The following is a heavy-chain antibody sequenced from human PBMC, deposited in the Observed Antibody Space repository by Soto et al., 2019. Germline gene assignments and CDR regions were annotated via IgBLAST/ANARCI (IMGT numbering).Heavy chain of an antibody. CDR3: ASPLSYYSPY. CDR1: GFTFSSYS. CDR2: ISSSSSTI. Sequence: EVQLVESGGGLVQPGGSLRLSCAASGFTFSSYSMNWVRQAPGKGLEWVSYISSSSSTIYYADSVKGRFTISRDNAKNSLYLQMNSLRAEDTAVYYCASPLSYYSPYRGQGTLVTVSS. J-gene: IGHJ4*02. D-gene: IGHD1-26*01. V-gene: IGHV3-48*01.